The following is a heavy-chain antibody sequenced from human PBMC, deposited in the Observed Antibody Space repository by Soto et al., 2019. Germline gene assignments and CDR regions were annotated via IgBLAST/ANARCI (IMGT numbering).Heavy chain of an antibody. V-gene: IGHV1-69*13. CDR3: ARGADILTGYYRFDY. Sequence: ASVKVSCKASGGTFSSYAISWVRQAPGQGLEWMGGIIPIFGTANYAQKFQGRVTITADESTSTAYMELSSLRSEDTAVYYCARGADILTGYYRFDYWGQGTLVTVSS. CDR2: IIPIFGTA. D-gene: IGHD3-9*01. CDR1: GGTFSSYA. J-gene: IGHJ4*02.